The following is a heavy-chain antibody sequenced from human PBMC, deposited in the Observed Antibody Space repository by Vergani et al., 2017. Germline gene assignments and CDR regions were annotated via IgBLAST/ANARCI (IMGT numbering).Heavy chain of an antibody. CDR1: GFTFSNYW. Sequence: VQLVESGGGLVQPGGSLRLSCTASGFTFSNYWMQWVRQAPGMGLMWVSRINSDGDSTSYADSVKGRITISRDNAKNKLYLQIDSQRAEDTAVYYCATGGWELLDYFYYMDVWGKGTTVTVSS. V-gene: IGHV3-74*01. J-gene: IGHJ6*03. CDR3: ATGGWELLDYFYYMDV. CDR2: INSDGDST. D-gene: IGHD1-26*01.